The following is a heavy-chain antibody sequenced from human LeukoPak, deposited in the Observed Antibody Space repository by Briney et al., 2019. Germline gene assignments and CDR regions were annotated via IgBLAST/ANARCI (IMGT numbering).Heavy chain of an antibody. CDR1: GYSISRGYY. CDR2: IYHSGTT. CDR3: ARVGDSTAYYYGSSYYYYMDV. V-gene: IGHV4-38-2*01. Sequence: SETLSLTCAVSGYSISRGYYWGWIWQPPGKGLEWIGSIYHSGTTYYNPSLKSRVTISVDMSKNQFSLKLTSVTAADTAVYYCARVGDSTAYYYGSSYYYYMDVWGKGTTVTVSS. D-gene: IGHD3-22*01. J-gene: IGHJ6*03.